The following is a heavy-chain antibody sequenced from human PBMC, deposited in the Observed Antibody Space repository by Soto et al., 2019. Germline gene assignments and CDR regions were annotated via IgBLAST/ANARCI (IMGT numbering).Heavy chain of an antibody. CDR3: ARAGSVGTGPWQYFDY. CDR1: GFTFSSYW. D-gene: IGHD3-9*01. V-gene: IGHV3-7*05. CDR2: IKQDGSEK. J-gene: IGHJ4*02. Sequence: PGGSLRLSCAASGFTFSSYWMSWVRQAPGKGLEWVANIKQDGSEKYYVDSVKGRFTISRDNAKNSLYLQMNSLRAEDTAVYYCARAGSVGTGPWQYFDYWGQGTLVTVSS.